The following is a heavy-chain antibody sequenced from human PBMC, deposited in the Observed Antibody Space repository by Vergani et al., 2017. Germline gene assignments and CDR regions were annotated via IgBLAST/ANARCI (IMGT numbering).Heavy chain of an antibody. CDR2: ISSSSSYI. V-gene: IGHV3-21*04. D-gene: IGHD2-2*01. CDR3: AKSPLGSRPEDY. J-gene: IGHJ4*02. Sequence: VQLVESGGGLVKPGGSLRLSCAASGFTFSSYSMNWVRQAPGKGLEWVSSISSSSSYIYYADSVKGRFTISRDNAKNSLYLQMNSLRAEDTAVYYCAKSPLGSRPEDYWGQGTLVTVSS. CDR1: GFTFSSYS.